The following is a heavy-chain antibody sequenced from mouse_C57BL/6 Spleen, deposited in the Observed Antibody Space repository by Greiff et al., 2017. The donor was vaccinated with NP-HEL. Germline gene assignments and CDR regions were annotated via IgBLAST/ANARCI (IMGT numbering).Heavy chain of an antibody. CDR3: ARDQGTGYFDY. Sequence: EVQVVESEGGLVQPGSSMKLSCTASGFTFSDYYMAWVRQVPEKGLDWVANINYDGSSTYYLDSLKSRFIISRDNAKNILYLQMSSLKSEDTATYYCARDQGTGYFDYWGQGTTFTVAS. CDR2: INYDGSST. J-gene: IGHJ2*01. V-gene: IGHV5-16*01. CDR1: GFTFSDYY. D-gene: IGHD4-1*01.